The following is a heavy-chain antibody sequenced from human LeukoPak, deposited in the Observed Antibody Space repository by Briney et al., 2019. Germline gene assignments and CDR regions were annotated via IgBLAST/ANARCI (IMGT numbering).Heavy chain of an antibody. CDR1: GGSISSGSYY. J-gene: IGHJ4*02. Sequence: SETLSLTCTVSGGSISSGSYYWSWIRQPAGKGLEWIGRIYTSGSTNYNPSLKSRVTISVDTSKNQFSLKLTSVTAADTAVYYCARERRKYSSGWSLGGFDYWGQGTLVTVSS. CDR3: ARERRKYSSGWSLGGFDY. V-gene: IGHV4-61*02. D-gene: IGHD6-19*01. CDR2: IYTSGST.